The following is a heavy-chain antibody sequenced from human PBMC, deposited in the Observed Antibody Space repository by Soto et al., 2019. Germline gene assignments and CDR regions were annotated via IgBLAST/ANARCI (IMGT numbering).Heavy chain of an antibody. V-gene: IGHV1-69*02. CDR1: GGTFSSYT. D-gene: IGHD2-2*01. CDR3: ATASVPAHLVY. CDR2: IIPILGIA. J-gene: IGHJ4*02. Sequence: SVKVSCKASGGTFSSYTISWVRQAPGQGLEWMGRIIPILGIANYAQKFQGRVTITADKSTGTAYMELSSLRSEDTAVYYCATASVPAHLVYWGQGTLVTVSS.